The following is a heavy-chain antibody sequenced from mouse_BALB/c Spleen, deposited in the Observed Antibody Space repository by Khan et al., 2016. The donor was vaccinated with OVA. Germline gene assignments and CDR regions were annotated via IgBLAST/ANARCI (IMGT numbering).Heavy chain of an antibody. D-gene: IGHD2-4*01. Sequence: EVQLQESGPGLVKPSQSLSLTCTVTGYSITSDYAWNWIRQFPGNKLEWMGYISYRGSTSYNPSLKSRISITRDTSKNQFFLQLNSVTTEDTATYYCAIMIRGDYFDYWGQGTTLTVSS. V-gene: IGHV3-2*02. CDR2: ISYRGST. J-gene: IGHJ2*01. CDR1: GYSITSDYA. CDR3: AIMIRGDYFDY.